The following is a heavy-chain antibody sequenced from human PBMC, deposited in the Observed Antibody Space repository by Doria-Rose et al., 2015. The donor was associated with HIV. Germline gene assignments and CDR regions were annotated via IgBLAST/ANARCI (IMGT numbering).Heavy chain of an antibody. CDR1: GGSFSGYY. V-gene: IGHV4-34*02. D-gene: IGHD3-22*01. J-gene: IGHJ4*02. CDR3: ARGPYRRMTMTSVVTYLDY. CDR2: INDSGST. Sequence: QVQLRQWGAGLLKPSETLSLTCAVYGGSFSGYYWSWIRQSPGKGLEWIGEINDSGSTNYNPSLKSRVTMSADTSKSQFSLRLTSVTAADTALYFCARGPYRRMTMTSVVTYLDYWGQGRVVTVSS.